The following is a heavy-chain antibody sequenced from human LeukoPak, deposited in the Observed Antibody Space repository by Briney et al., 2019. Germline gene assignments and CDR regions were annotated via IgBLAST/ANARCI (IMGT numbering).Heavy chain of an antibody. J-gene: IGHJ5*02. Sequence: ASVKVSFKASGYTFTSYYMHWVRQAPGQGLEWMGIINPSGGSTSYAQKFQGRVTMTRDTSTSTVYMELSSLRPEDTAVYYCARDVGLRPNWFDPWGQGTLVTVSS. V-gene: IGHV1-46*01. D-gene: IGHD4-17*01. CDR2: INPSGGST. CDR1: GYTFTSYY. CDR3: ARDVGLRPNWFDP.